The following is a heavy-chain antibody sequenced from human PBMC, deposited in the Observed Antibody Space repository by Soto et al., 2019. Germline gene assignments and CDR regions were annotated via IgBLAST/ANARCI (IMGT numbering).Heavy chain of an antibody. CDR1: GYTFTSYY. CDR2: INPSGGST. D-gene: IGHD2-15*01. Sequence: GASVKVSCKASGYTFTSYYMHWVRQAPGQGLEWKGIINPSGGSTSYAQKIQGRVTMTRDTSTSTVYMELSSLRSEDTAVYYCARDLNLLTPNRFYYYGMDVWGQGTTVTVSS. V-gene: IGHV1-46*01. J-gene: IGHJ6*02. CDR3: ARDLNLLTPNRFYYYGMDV.